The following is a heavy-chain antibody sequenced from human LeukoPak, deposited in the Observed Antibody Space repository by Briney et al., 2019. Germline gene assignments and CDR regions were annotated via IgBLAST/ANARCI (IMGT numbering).Heavy chain of an antibody. CDR2: INHSGSA. D-gene: IGHD3-3*01. CDR3: ARHKAAGYDFNDY. J-gene: IGHJ4*02. V-gene: IGHV4-34*01. CDR1: GGSFSGYY. Sequence: KPSETLSLTCTVSGGSFSGYYCTWIRQPPGKGLEWIGEINHSGSANYNPSLKSRVTISLDTSKNQFSLKLSSVTAADTAVYYCARHKAAGYDFNDYWGQGTLVTVSS.